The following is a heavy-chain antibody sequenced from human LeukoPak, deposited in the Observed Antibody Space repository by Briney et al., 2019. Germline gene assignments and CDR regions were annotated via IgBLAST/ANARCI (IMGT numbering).Heavy chain of an antibody. CDR2: INEGGSGT. CDR1: GFTFSSYG. Sequence: GGSLRLSCAASGFTFSSYGMGWVRQAPGKGLEWVADINEGGSGTYYVDSVKGRFTISRDNSKNSLYLQMNSLRAEDTAVYYCARVLAGRKGIAAAGLDYWGQGTLVTVSS. V-gene: IGHV3-7*01. J-gene: IGHJ4*02. CDR3: ARVLAGRKGIAAAGLDY. D-gene: IGHD6-13*01.